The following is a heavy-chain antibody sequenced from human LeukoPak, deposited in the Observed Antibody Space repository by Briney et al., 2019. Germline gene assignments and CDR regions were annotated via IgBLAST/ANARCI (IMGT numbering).Heavy chain of an antibody. CDR1: GGSFSGYY. D-gene: IGHD3-16*02. Sequence: SETLSLTCAVYGGSFSGYYWSWIRQPPGKGLEWIGEINHSGSTNYNPSLKSRVTISVDTSKNQFSLKLSSVTAADTAVYYCVYYDYVWGSYRHDYWGQGTLATVSS. CDR2: INHSGST. J-gene: IGHJ4*02. CDR3: VYYDYVWGSYRHDY. V-gene: IGHV4-34*01.